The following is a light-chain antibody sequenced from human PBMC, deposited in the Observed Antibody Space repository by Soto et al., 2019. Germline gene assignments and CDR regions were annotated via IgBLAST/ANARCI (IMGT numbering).Light chain of an antibody. CDR2: GAS. J-gene: IGKJ1*01. CDR1: QSVNSY. CDR3: QEYNTWPWT. Sequence: EVGISLSPATRSVLPGGRANISCIASQSVNSYLAWYQQKLGQAPRVLIFGASTRATGIPARFSGSGSGTEFSLTINSLQSEDFAVYYCQEYNTWPWTFGQGTKVDIK. V-gene: IGKV3-15*01.